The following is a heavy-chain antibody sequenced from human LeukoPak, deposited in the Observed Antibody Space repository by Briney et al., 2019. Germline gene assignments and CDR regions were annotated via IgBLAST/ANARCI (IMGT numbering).Heavy chain of an antibody. D-gene: IGHD2-15*01. CDR3: ARGLDCSGGSCYSD. V-gene: IGHV1-69*06. CDR2: IIPIFGTA. J-gene: IGHJ4*02. CDR1: GGTFSSYA. Sequence: ASVKVSCKASGGTFSSYAISWVRQAPGQGLEWMGGIIPIFGTATYAQKFQGRVTITADKSTSTAYMELSSLRSEDTAVYYCARGLDCSGGSCYSDWGQGTLVTVSS.